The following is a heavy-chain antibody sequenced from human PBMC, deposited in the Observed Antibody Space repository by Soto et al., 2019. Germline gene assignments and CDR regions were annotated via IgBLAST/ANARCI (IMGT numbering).Heavy chain of an antibody. CDR1: GYTFTSYD. Sequence: GASVKVSCKASGYTFTSYDINWVRQATGQGLEWMGWMNPNSGNTGYAQKFQGRVTITADKSTSTAYMELSSLRSEDTAVYYRASGGGYCSSTSCYVDYYYGMDVWGQGTTVTVSS. D-gene: IGHD2-2*01. J-gene: IGHJ6*02. CDR3: ASGGGYCSSTSCYVDYYYGMDV. V-gene: IGHV1-8*01. CDR2: MNPNSGNT.